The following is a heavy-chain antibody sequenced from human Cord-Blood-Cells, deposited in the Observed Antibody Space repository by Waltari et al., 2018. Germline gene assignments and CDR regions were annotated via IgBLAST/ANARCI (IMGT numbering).Heavy chain of an antibody. CDR2: INHSGST. CDR1: GGSFSGYY. J-gene: IGHJ2*01. CDR3: ARGWGGHWYFDL. D-gene: IGHD7-27*01. Sequence: QVQLQQWGAGLLKPSETLSLTCAVCGGSFSGYYWSWIRQPPGKGLEWIGEINHSGSTNYNPSLKSRVTISVDTSKNQFSLKLSSVTAADTAVYYCARGWGGHWYFDLWGRGTLVTVSS. V-gene: IGHV4-34*01.